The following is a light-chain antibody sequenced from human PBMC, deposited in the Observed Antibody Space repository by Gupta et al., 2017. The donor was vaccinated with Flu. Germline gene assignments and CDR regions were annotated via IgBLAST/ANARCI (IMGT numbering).Light chain of an antibody. CDR3: QQYNSFPLT. CDR2: AAS. J-gene: IGKJ4*01. CDR1: QGIRTY. Sequence: DIQITQFPSSLYAAVGDRVTITCTASQGIRTYLDWFQQKPGKAPKSQIYAASRLQSGVPSKFSGSGSGTDFTLTISSLQPEDFAPYYCQQYNSFPLTFGGGTKVEI. V-gene: IGKV1-16*02.